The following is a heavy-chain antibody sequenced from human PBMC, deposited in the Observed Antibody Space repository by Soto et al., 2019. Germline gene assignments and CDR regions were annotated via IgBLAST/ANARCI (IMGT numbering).Heavy chain of an antibody. CDR3: ARVYADYLIDAFDI. V-gene: IGHV3-48*03. D-gene: IGHD4-17*01. J-gene: IGHJ3*02. Sequence: EAQVVESGGGLVQPGGSLRLSCAAFGFTLSSYEMDWVRQAPGKGLEWVSHISRSGSPIYYADSVKGRFTISRDNAKNSVYLQMNSLRAEDTAIYYCARVYADYLIDAFDIWGQGTMVSVSS. CDR2: ISRSGSPI. CDR1: GFTLSSYE.